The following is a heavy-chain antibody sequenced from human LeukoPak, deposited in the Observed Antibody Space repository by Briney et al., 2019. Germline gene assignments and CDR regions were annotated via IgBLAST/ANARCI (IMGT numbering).Heavy chain of an antibody. D-gene: IGHD5-18*01. CDR1: GGSFSGYY. Sequence: SETLCLTCAVYGGSFSGYYWSWIRQPPGKGLEWIGEINHSGSTNYNPSLKSRVTISVDTSKNQFSLKLSSVTAADTAVYYCARGYSYGSRFQYWGQGTPVTVSS. CDR3: ARGYSYGSRFQY. V-gene: IGHV4-34*01. J-gene: IGHJ4*02. CDR2: INHSGST.